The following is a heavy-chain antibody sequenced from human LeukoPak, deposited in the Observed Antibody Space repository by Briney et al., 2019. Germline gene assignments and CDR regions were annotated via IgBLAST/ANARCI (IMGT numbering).Heavy chain of an antibody. CDR1: GFTLSNYW. V-gene: IGHV3-74*01. Sequence: GGSLRLSCAASGFTLSNYWMLWARQAPGKGLVWVSRINSDGSTTTYADSVKGRFTISRDSAKNTLYLQVNSLRVEDTAVYYCARGGGGGNWFDPWGQGTLVTVSS. J-gene: IGHJ5*02. CDR2: INSDGSTT. D-gene: IGHD3-16*01. CDR3: ARGGGGGNWFDP.